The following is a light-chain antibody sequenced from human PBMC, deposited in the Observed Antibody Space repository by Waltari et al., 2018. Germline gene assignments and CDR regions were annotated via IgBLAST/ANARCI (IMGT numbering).Light chain of an antibody. V-gene: IGLV2-14*01. CDR1: SSDGGGYNY. Sequence: QSALTQPASVSGSPGQSIPISCSGTSSDGGGYNYVSWYQQQPGKAPKLMIYDVTNRPSGVSDRFSGSKSGNTASLTISGLQAEDEADYYCSSYTSSGTRVFGGGTKLTVL. J-gene: IGLJ3*02. CDR2: DVT. CDR3: SSYTSSGTRV.